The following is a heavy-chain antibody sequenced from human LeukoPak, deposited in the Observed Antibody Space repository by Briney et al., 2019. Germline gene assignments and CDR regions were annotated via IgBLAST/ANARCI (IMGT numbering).Heavy chain of an antibody. V-gene: IGHV1-46*01. Sequence: ASVKVSCKASGYTFTSYYMHWVRQAPGQGLEWMGIINPSGGSTSYAQKFQGRVTMTRDTSTSTVYMELSSLRSEDTAVYYCARGSKRSGSGWYIGNPGTVYYFDYWGQGTLVTVSS. D-gene: IGHD6-19*01. J-gene: IGHJ4*02. CDR1: GYTFTSYY. CDR3: ARGSKRSGSGWYIGNPGTVYYFDY. CDR2: INPSGGST.